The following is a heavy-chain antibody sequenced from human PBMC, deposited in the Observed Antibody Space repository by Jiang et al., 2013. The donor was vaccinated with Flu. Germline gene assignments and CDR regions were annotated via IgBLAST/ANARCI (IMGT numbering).Heavy chain of an antibody. CDR1: GYTFTGYY. CDR3: ARTPITPLKLYGMDV. D-gene: IGHD3-10*01. Sequence: SGAEVKKPGASVKVSCKASGYTFTGYYMHWVRQAPGQGLEWMGWINPNSGGTNYAQKFQGWVTMTRDTSISTAYMELSRLRSDDTAVYYCARTPITPLKLYGMDVWGQGTTVTVSS. V-gene: IGHV1-2*04. CDR2: INPNSGGT. J-gene: IGHJ6*02.